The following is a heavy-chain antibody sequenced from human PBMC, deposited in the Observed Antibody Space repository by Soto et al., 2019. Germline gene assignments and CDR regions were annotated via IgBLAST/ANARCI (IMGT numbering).Heavy chain of an antibody. Sequence: EVQLLESGGGLVQPGGSLRLSWAASEFTFSSYSMIWFRQAPGQGLEWVSGVNGGGDIPYYADSVKGRFTISGDNPKNPRDLQMNSLRADDTAVFYCASGHLGGTMDAWGHGTTVTVPS. D-gene: IGHD1-26*01. CDR1: EFTFSSYS. CDR2: VNGGGDIP. CDR3: ASGHLGGTMDA. V-gene: IGHV3-23*01. J-gene: IGHJ6*02.